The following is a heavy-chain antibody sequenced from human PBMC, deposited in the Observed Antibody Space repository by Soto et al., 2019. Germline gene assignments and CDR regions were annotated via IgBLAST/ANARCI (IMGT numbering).Heavy chain of an antibody. Sequence: SVKVSFKASGFTFTSSAVQWVRQARGQRLEWIGWIVVGSGNTNYAQKFQERVTITRDMSTSTAYMELSSLRSEDTAVYYCAADRTYDFWSGSEARNYYGMDVWGQGTTVTVSS. D-gene: IGHD3-3*01. CDR2: IVVGSGNT. CDR3: AADRTYDFWSGSEARNYYGMDV. V-gene: IGHV1-58*01. J-gene: IGHJ6*02. CDR1: GFTFTSSA.